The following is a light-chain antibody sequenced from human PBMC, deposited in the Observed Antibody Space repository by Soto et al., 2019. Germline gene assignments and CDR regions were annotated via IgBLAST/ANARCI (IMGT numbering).Light chain of an antibody. V-gene: IGLV7-46*01. CDR3: VLSYNGTHV. J-gene: IGLJ1*01. Sequence: QSVVDQEPSLTVSPGGTVTFTGGSSTGPVTRDHYLYLFQQKPDQAPMTLIYDTVKKHSWTPARFLGALLGGKAALTLSGAQSEDEAEYYCVLSYNGTHVFGPGTMGTV. CDR2: DTV. CDR1: TGPVTRDHY.